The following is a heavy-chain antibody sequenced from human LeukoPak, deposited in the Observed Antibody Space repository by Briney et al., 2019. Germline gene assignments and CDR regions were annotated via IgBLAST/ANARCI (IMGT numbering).Heavy chain of an antibody. J-gene: IGHJ3*02. CDR2: ISAYNGNT. CDR1: SYTFTNYA. D-gene: IGHD2-15*01. CDR3: ARDYCSGGSCYIDAFDI. Sequence: GASVKVSCKASSYTFTNYAFTWVRQAPGQGLEWMGWISAYNGNTNYAQKLQGRVTMTTDTSTSTAYMELRSLRSDDTAVYYCARDYCSGGSCYIDAFDIWGQGTMVTVSS. V-gene: IGHV1-18*01.